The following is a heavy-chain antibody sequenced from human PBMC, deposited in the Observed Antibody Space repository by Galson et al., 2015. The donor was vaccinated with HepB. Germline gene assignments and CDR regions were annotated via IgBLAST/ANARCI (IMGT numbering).Heavy chain of an antibody. D-gene: IGHD4-17*01. Sequence: FLRLSCAASGFTFGDYAMSWFRQAPGKGLEWVGFIRSKAYGGTTEYAASVKGRFAISRDDSKSIAYLQMNSLKTEDTAVYYCTRVSPTVTDFDYWGQGTLVTVSS. CDR1: GFTFGDYA. CDR2: IRSKAYGGTT. V-gene: IGHV3-49*03. CDR3: TRVSPTVTDFDY. J-gene: IGHJ4*02.